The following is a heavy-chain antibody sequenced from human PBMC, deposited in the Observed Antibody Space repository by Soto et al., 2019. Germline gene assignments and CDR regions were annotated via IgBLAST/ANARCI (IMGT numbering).Heavy chain of an antibody. J-gene: IGHJ4*02. Sequence: TLSRTCSVSGGSVNDGNFYWNWIRQSPAKGLEWIGYIHHSGITNYNPSLKSRVTISVDTSKNTLFLQMDALRADDTAVYYCAKDLGSNGWGATIDSWGQGTPVTVSS. CDR2: IHHSGIT. V-gene: IGHV4-61*01. CDR1: GGSVNDGNFY. CDR3: AKDLGSNGWGATIDS. D-gene: IGHD1-26*01.